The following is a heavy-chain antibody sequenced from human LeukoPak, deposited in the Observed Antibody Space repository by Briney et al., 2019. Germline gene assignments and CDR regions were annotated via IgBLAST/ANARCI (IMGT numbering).Heavy chain of an antibody. Sequence: PGRSLRLSCAASGFTFSSYGMHWVRQAPGKGLGWVAVIWYDGSNKYYADSVKGRFTISRDNSKNTLYLQMNSLRAEDTAVYYCAKDLDSSGLDYWGQGTLVTVSS. CDR2: IWYDGSNK. V-gene: IGHV3-33*06. CDR1: GFTFSSYG. D-gene: IGHD6-19*01. CDR3: AKDLDSSGLDY. J-gene: IGHJ4*02.